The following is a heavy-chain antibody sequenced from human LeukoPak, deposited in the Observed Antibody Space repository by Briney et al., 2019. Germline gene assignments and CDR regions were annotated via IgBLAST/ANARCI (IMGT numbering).Heavy chain of an antibody. D-gene: IGHD4-11*01. CDR3: ARERWDYSIDY. V-gene: IGHV3-11*04. Sequence: GGSLRLSCAASGFTFSDYYMSWIRQAPGKGLEWVSYISSGGSTIYYADSVKGRFTISRDSAKNSLYLQMNSLRAEDTAVYYCARERWDYSIDYWGQGTLVTVSS. CDR1: GFTFSDYY. CDR2: ISSGGSTI. J-gene: IGHJ4*02.